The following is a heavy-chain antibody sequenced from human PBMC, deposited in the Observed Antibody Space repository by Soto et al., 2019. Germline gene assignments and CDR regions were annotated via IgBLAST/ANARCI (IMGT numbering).Heavy chain of an antibody. CDR1: GFTFTRYS. J-gene: IGHJ4*02. CDR3: ARESEDLTSNFDY. CDR2: ISSTTNYI. Sequence: GGSLRLSCAASGFTFTRYSMNWVRQAPGKGLEWVSSISSTTNYIYYADSMKGRFTVSRDNAKNSVYLDMNSLSAEDTAVYYCARESEDLTSNFDYWGQGTLVTVS. V-gene: IGHV3-21*01.